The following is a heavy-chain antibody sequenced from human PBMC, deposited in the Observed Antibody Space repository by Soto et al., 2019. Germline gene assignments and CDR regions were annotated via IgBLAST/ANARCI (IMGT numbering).Heavy chain of an antibody. D-gene: IGHD6-19*01. J-gene: IGHJ4*02. Sequence: QVQLVESGGGVVQPGRSLRLSCAASGFTFSSYGMHWVRQAPGKGLEWVAVISYDGSNKYYADSVKGRFTISRDNSKNTLYQQMNSLRAEDTAVYYCAKDVAVGYWGQGTLVTVSS. CDR1: GFTFSSYG. CDR3: AKDVAVGY. V-gene: IGHV3-30*18. CDR2: ISYDGSNK.